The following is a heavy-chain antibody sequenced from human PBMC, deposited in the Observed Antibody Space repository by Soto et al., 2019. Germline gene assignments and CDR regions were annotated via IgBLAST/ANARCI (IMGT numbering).Heavy chain of an antibody. CDR1: GFTLSGYE. CDR2: ISSSGRII. Sequence: EVQLVESGGGLVQPGGSLRLSCAASGFTLSGYEMNWVRQAPGKGLEWVAYISSSGRIIYYADSVKGRFTISRDNAKNSVDLQMNSLRAEDTAVYSCATEVSGIAAGNMYDYWGHGTQVTVSS. D-gene: IGHD6-25*01. J-gene: IGHJ4*01. CDR3: ATEVSGIAAGNMYDY. V-gene: IGHV3-48*03.